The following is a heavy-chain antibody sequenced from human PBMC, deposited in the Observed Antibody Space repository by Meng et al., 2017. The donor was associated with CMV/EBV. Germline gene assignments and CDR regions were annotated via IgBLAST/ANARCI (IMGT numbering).Heavy chain of an antibody. D-gene: IGHD4-17*01. J-gene: IGHJ1*01. V-gene: IGHV3-49*04. Sequence: GESLKISCPPSGFTFRDYAMTWVRQAPGEGLEWVGLIRSKPYGGSTEYAASVKGRFTISRDDSKNIGYLQMNSLRTEDTAVYYCTRGLQDGDYFSFQHWGQGTLVTVSS. CDR1: GFTFRDYA. CDR3: TRGLQDGDYFSFQH. CDR2: IRSKPYGGST.